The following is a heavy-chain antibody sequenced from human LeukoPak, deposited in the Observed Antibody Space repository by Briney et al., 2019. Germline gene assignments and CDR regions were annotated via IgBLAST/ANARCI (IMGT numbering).Heavy chain of an antibody. Sequence: SETLSLTCTVSGGSISNYYLSWIRQPPGKGLEWIWYIYYSGSTNYNPSLKSRVTISVDTSKNQFSLKLNSVTAADTAVYYCARTTEDCSSTSCYQYWFDPWGQGTLVTVSS. D-gene: IGHD2-2*01. CDR2: IYYSGST. V-gene: IGHV4-59*01. CDR3: ARTTEDCSSTSCYQYWFDP. J-gene: IGHJ5*02. CDR1: GGSISNYY.